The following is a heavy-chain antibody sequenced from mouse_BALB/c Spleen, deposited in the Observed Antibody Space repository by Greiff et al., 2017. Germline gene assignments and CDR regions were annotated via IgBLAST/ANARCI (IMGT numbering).Heavy chain of an antibody. CDR1: GFSLTSYD. J-gene: IGHJ4*01. D-gene: IGHD1-2*01. CDR2: IWTGGGT. CDR3: ARDTTAPYYAMDY. Sequence: VQLQQSGPGLVAPSQSLSITCTVSGFSLTSYDISWIRQPPGKGLEWLGVIWTGGGTNYNSAFMSRLSISKDNSKSQVFLKMNSLQTDDTAIYYCARDTTAPYYAMDYWGQGTSVTVSS. V-gene: IGHV2-9-2*01.